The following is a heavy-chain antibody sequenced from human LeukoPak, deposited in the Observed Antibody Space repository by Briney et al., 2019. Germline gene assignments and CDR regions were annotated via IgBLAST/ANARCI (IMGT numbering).Heavy chain of an antibody. Sequence: SETLSLTCAVYGGSFSGYYWSWIRQPPGKGLEWIGEINHSGSTNYNPSLKSRVTISVDTSKNQFSLKLSSVTAADTAVYYCARGHGGYNTPPIDFDYWGQGTLVTVSS. CDR3: ARGHGGYNTPPIDFDY. J-gene: IGHJ4*02. D-gene: IGHD5-24*01. CDR1: GGSFSGYY. V-gene: IGHV4-34*01. CDR2: INHSGST.